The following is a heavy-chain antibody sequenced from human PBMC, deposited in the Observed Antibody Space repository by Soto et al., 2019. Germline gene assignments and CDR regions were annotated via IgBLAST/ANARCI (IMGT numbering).Heavy chain of an antibody. D-gene: IGHD6-13*01. Sequence: QVQLVESGGGVVQPGRSLRLSCAASGFTFSSYGMHWVRQAPGKGLEWVAVISYDGSNKYYADSVKGRFTISRDNSKNTLYLQMNSLRAEDTAVYYCAKDLYSSWKYYYYYYGMDVWGQGTTVTVSS. CDR2: ISYDGSNK. CDR1: GFTFSSYG. V-gene: IGHV3-30*18. CDR3: AKDLYSSWKYYYYYYGMDV. J-gene: IGHJ6*02.